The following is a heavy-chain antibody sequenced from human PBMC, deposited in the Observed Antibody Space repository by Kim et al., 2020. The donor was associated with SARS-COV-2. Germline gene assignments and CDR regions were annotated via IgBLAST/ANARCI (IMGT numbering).Heavy chain of an antibody. Sequence: GYAQKFQGRVPMTRNTSISTAYMELSSLRSEDTAVYYCARALTNYYGMDVWGQGTTVTVSS. CDR3: ARALTNYYGMDV. J-gene: IGHJ6*02. V-gene: IGHV1-8*01.